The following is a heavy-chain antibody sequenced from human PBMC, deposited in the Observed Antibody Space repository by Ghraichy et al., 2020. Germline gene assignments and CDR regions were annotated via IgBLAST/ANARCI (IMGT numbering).Heavy chain of an antibody. D-gene: IGHD6-19*01. CDR1: GFTFSDYA. CDR2: ISGNGATT. Sequence: GGSLRLSCAVSGFTFSDYAMAWVRQAPGKELELVSAISGNGATTHITEPVRGRFAISRDNFRNIMYLQMNRLRNEDAGVYYCARQWLEGSVFYGMDVWGQGTTVTAS. V-gene: IGHV3-23*01. CDR3: ARQWLEGSVFYGMDV. J-gene: IGHJ6*02.